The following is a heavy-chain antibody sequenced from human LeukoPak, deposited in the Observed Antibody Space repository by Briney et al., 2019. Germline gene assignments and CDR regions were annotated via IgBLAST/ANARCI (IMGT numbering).Heavy chain of an antibody. D-gene: IGHD2-15*01. V-gene: IGHV1-18*01. Sequence: ASVKVSCKASGYTFATYSISYMRQAPVQRLKWMGWISAYNGNTNYAQKFQDRVTMTTDTSTSTAYMELRSLRSDDTAVYYCARVRDNDYGDFWGQGTLVTVSS. CDR3: ARVRDNDYGDF. CDR2: ISAYNGNT. CDR1: GYTFATYS. J-gene: IGHJ4*02.